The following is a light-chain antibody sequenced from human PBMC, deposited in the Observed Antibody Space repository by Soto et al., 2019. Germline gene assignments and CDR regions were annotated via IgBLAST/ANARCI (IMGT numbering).Light chain of an antibody. CDR3: QQYYSTPLT. J-gene: IGKJ4*01. V-gene: IGKV4-1*01. CDR1: QSVLYSSNNKNY. CDR2: WAS. Sequence: DIVMTQSPDSLAVSLGERATINCKSSQSVLYSSNNKNYLAWYQQKPGQPPKPLIYWASTRESGVPDRFSGSGSGTDFTLTISSLQAEDVAVYYCQQYYSTPLTFGGGTKVDIK.